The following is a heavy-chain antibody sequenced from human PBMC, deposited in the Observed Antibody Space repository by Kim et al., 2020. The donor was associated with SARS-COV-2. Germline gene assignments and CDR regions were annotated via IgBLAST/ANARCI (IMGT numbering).Heavy chain of an antibody. Sequence: SETLSLTCAVYGGSFSGYYWSWIRQPPGKGLEWIGEINHSGSTNYNPSLKSRVTISVDTSKNQFSLKLSSVTAADTAVYYCARGRKVRGVKGWNFDYWGQGTLVTVSS. J-gene: IGHJ4*02. CDR1: GGSFSGYY. V-gene: IGHV4-34*01. D-gene: IGHD3-10*01. CDR2: INHSGST. CDR3: ARGRKVRGVKGWNFDY.